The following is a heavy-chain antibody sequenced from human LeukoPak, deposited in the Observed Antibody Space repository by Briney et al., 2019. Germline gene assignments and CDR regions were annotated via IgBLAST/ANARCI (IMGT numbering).Heavy chain of an antibody. Sequence: PSETLSLTCTVSGGSISSSSYYWGWIRRPPGKGLEWIGSIYYSGSTYYNPSLKSRVTISVDTSKNQFSLKLSSVTAADTAVYYCARASDNYYGSGSYVFDFWGQGTLVTVSS. D-gene: IGHD3-10*01. V-gene: IGHV4-39*01. CDR3: ARASDNYYGSGSYVFDF. CDR1: GGSISSSSYY. J-gene: IGHJ4*02. CDR2: IYYSGST.